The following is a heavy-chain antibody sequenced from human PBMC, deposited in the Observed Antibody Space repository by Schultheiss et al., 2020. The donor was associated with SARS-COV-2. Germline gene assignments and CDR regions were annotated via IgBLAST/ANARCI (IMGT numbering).Heavy chain of an antibody. D-gene: IGHD3-22*01. J-gene: IGHJ4*02. Sequence: SETLSLTCAIFGGSITSNWWSWVRQPPGKGLEWIGEINHSGSTNYNPSLKSRVTISVDKSKNRFSLKLSSVTAADTAVYYCARDKRNYYDSSGYYGDWGQGTLVTVSS. CDR1: GGSITSNW. CDR3: ARDKRNYYDSSGYYGD. V-gene: IGHV4-4*02. CDR2: INHSGST.